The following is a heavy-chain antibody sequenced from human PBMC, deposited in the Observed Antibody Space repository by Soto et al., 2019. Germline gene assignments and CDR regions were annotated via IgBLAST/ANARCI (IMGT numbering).Heavy chain of an antibody. V-gene: IGHV3-23*01. CDR3: AKDRIGPFDY. CDR2: ISGSGGRT. J-gene: IGHJ4*02. Sequence: GGSLRLSCAASGFTVSSYAMSWVRQAPGKGLEWVSAISGSGGRTYEADSMKGWFTISRDNSKNTLYLQMNSLRAEDTAVYYCAKDRIGPFDYWGQGTLVTVSS. CDR1: GFTVSSYA. D-gene: IGHD2-21*01.